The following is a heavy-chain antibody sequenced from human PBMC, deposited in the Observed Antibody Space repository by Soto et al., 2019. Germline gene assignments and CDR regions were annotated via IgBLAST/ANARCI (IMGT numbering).Heavy chain of an antibody. CDR1: GDSISRGGYY. CDR2: IYHRGST. CDR3: VSAGPGAYGLGWFGP. J-gene: IGHJ5*02. D-gene: IGHD2-8*01. V-gene: IGHV4-31*03. Sequence: QVQLQESGPGLVKPSQTLSLSCTVSGDSISRGGYYWNWIRQHPRKGLEWVGYIYHRGSTNYNPSPLRRLTISVATPKHLLSLASPTVTPAATAVYYCVSAGPGAYGLGWFGPLGQGILVTVSS.